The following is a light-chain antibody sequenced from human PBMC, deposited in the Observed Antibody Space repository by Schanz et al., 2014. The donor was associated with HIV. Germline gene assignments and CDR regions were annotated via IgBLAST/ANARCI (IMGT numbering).Light chain of an antibody. V-gene: IGLV2-14*01. CDR2: DVN. J-gene: IGLJ2*01. Sequence: QSALTQPASVSGSPGQSITISCTGTSSDVGGYNYVSWYQQHPDKAPKLMIYDVNNRPSGVSNRFSGSKSGNTASLTISGLQAEDEADYYCCSYTSSTTLVVFGGGTKLTVL. CDR3: CSYTSSTTLVV. CDR1: SSDVGGYNY.